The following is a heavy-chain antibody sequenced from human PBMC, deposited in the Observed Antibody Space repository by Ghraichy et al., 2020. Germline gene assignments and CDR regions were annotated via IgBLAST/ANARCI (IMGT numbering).Heavy chain of an antibody. CDR3: AKLSALCIGFMCYVNDPLDL. CDR1: GFNLGDFN. V-gene: IGHV3-21*06. D-gene: IGHD2/OR15-2a*01. J-gene: IGHJ3*01. Sequence: GGSLRLSCGASGFNLGDFNMDWVRQAPGKGLEWVSSIRSGSGHIIYSDSVKGRFTASRDNSENSLYLQMNSLRPDDTAVYFCAKLSALCIGFMCYVNDPLDLWGPGTMVTVSS. CDR2: IRSGSGHI.